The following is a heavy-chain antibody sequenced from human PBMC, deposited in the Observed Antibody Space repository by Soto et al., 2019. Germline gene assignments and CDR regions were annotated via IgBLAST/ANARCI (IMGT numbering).Heavy chain of an antibody. Sequence: ASVKVSCKASGYTFTSYGINWVRQAPGRGLEWMGWINPGNGNTKYSQQFQGRVIIDRDTSASTAYMDLSSLRSEDTAVYYCARGGYFDYWGQGTLVTVSS. J-gene: IGHJ4*02. CDR2: INPGNGNT. CDR1: GYTFTSYG. V-gene: IGHV1-3*01. CDR3: ARGGYFDY.